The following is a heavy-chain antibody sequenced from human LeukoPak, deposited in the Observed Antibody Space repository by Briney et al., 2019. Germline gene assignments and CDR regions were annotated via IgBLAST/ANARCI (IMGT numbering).Heavy chain of an antibody. J-gene: IGHJ4*02. V-gene: IGHV3-30*02. CDR3: AIQGLVVTPYYFDY. CDR1: GFTFSSYG. Sequence: PGGSLRLSCAASGFTFSSYGMHWVRQAPGKGLEWVAFIRYDGSNKYYADSVKGRFTISRDNSKNTLYLQMNSLRAEDTAVYYCAIQGLVVTPYYFDYWGQGTLVTVSS. D-gene: IGHD2-15*01. CDR2: IRYDGSNK.